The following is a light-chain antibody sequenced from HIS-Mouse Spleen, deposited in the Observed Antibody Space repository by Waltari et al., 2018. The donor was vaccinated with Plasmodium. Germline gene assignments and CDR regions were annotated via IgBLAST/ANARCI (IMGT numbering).Light chain of an antibody. Sequence: SYELTQPPSVSVSPGQTARITCSGDALPKQYAYWYQQKPGQAPVLVIYKDSERPSGILKRFAGSSSGTTVTLTISGVQAEDEPDYYCQSADSSGTYVFGTGTKVTVL. CDR1: ALPKQY. J-gene: IGLJ1*01. CDR2: KDS. V-gene: IGLV3-25*03. CDR3: QSADSSGTYV.